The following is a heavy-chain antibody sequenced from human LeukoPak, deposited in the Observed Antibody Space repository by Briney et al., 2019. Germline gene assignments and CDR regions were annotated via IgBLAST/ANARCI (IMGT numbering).Heavy chain of an antibody. D-gene: IGHD3-10*01. CDR1: GFTFSSYA. CDR3: ATGGTHVWFPLIDY. CDR2: ISGSGGST. V-gene: IGHV3-23*01. J-gene: IGHJ4*02. Sequence: GGSLRLSCAASGFTFSSYAMSWVRQAPGKGLEWVSAISGSGGSTYYADSVKGRFTISRDNSKNTLYLQMNSLRAEDTAVYYCATGGTHVWFPLIDYWGQGTLVTVSS.